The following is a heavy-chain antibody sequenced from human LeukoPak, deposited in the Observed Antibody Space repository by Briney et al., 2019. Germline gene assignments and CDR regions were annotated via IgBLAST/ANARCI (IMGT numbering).Heavy chain of an antibody. J-gene: IGHJ4*02. V-gene: IGHV1-18*01. Sequence: PGASVKVSCKASNYAFSDYDVTWVRQAPGQGLEWMGWVSKYTGNADYAPKFQGRVSMTTDTSTRTAYMELRSLRPDDTAVYFCAREDDRSFGAYDCWGQGTLVTVS. CDR2: VSKYTGNA. D-gene: IGHD4-17*01. CDR1: NYAFSDYD. CDR3: AREDDRSFGAYDC.